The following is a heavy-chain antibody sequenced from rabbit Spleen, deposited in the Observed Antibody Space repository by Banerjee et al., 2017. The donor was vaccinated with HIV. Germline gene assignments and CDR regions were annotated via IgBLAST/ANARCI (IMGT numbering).Heavy chain of an antibody. V-gene: IGHV1S45*01. CDR1: GFDFSNKAV. J-gene: IGHJ6*01. D-gene: IGHD8-1*01. Sequence: QEQLEESGGGLVKPEGSLTLTCKASGFDFSNKAVMCWVRQAPGKGLQWIACINAITGRAVYATWAKGRFTFSKTSSTTVTLQMTSLTAADTATYFCARDTGSSFSSYGMDLWGPGTLVTVS. CDR2: INAITGRA. CDR3: ARDTGSSFSSYGMDL.